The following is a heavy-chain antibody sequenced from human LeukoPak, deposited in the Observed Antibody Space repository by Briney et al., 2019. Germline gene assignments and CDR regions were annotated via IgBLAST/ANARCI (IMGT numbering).Heavy chain of an antibody. Sequence: ASVKVSCKASGYTFTSYGISWVRQAPGQGLEWMGWISAYNGNTNYAQKLQGRVTMTTDTSTSTACMELRSLRSDDTAVYYCARVVGVRGVISYYYYMDVWGKGTTVTVSS. CDR1: GYTFTSYG. V-gene: IGHV1-18*01. J-gene: IGHJ6*03. D-gene: IGHD3-10*01. CDR2: ISAYNGNT. CDR3: ARVVGVRGVISYYYYMDV.